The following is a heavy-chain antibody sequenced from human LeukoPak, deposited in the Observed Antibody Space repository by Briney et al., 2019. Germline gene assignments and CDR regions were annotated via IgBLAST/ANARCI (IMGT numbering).Heavy chain of an antibody. CDR2: ISGSGSTI. D-gene: IGHD3-10*01. CDR1: GFTFSSYA. J-gene: IGHJ4*02. CDR3: ASLPVWFLFDY. Sequence: GGSLRLSCAASGFTFSSYAVSWVRQAPGKGLEWVSAISGSGSTIYYADSVKGRFTISRDNAKNSLYLQMNSLRAEDTAVYYCASLPVWFLFDYWGQGTLVTVSS. V-gene: IGHV3-23*01.